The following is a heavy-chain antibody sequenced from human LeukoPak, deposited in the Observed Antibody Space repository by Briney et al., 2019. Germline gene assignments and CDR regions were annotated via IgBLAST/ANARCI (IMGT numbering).Heavy chain of an antibody. CDR2: IYSGGST. CDR1: GFTVSSNY. J-gene: IGHJ6*02. D-gene: IGHD2-15*01. CDR3: ARGGCSGGSCYTANREGDQYYYYGMDV. Sequence: GGSLRLSCAASGFTVSSNYMSWVRQAPGKGLEWVSVIYSGGSTYYADSVEGRFTISRDNSKNTLYLQMNSLRAEDTAVYYCARGGCSGGSCYTANREGDQYYYYGMDVWGQGTTVTVSS. V-gene: IGHV3-53*01.